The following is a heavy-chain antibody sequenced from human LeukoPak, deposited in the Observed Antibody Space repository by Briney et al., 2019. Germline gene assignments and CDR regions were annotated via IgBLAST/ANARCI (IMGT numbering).Heavy chain of an antibody. CDR2: ISSSSTI. Sequence: GGSLRLSCAASGFTFSSYSMNWVRQAPGKGLEWVSYISSSSTIYYADSVKGRFTISRDNAKNSLYLQMNSLRAEDTAVYYCARGGLTDYYYYYMDVWGKGTTVTVSS. V-gene: IGHV3-48*04. CDR3: ARGGLTDYYYYYMDV. CDR1: GFTFSSYS. J-gene: IGHJ6*03. D-gene: IGHD1-20*01.